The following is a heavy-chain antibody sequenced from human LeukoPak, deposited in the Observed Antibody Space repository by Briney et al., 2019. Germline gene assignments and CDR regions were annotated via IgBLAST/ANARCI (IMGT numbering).Heavy chain of an antibody. J-gene: IGHJ5*02. Sequence: GGSLRLSCAASGFTFSSYAMSWVRQAPGKGLEWVLAISGSGGSTYYADSVKGRFTISRDNSKNTLYLQMNSLRAEDTAVYYCAKDLRAHCSSTSCYLNWFDPWGQGTLVTVSS. CDR3: AKDLRAHCSSTSCYLNWFDP. CDR1: GFTFSSYA. V-gene: IGHV3-23*01. CDR2: ISGSGGST. D-gene: IGHD2-2*01.